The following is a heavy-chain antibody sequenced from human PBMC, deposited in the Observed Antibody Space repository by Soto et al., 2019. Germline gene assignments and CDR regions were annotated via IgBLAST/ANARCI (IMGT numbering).Heavy chain of an antibody. CDR3: ARGKGMEENYYYHGMDV. Sequence: QVVLLQSGAEVKEPGSSVRVSCQVSGSTFNNFAFSWVRQAPGHGPEWMGGIVVDSNTAEYSQKFQDRVTITRDTSANIAYMELSSLRSEDSAVYYCARGKGMEENYYYHGMDVWGQGTTVSVSS. J-gene: IGHJ6*02. D-gene: IGHD1-1*01. CDR1: GSTFNNFA. V-gene: IGHV1-69*05. CDR2: IVVDSNTA.